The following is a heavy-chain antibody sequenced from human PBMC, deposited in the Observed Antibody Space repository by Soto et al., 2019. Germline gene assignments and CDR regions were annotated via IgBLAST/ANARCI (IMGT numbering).Heavy chain of an antibody. D-gene: IGHD5-18*01. V-gene: IGHV1-3*01. J-gene: IGHJ4*02. CDR2: INAGNGNT. Sequence: QVQLVQSGAEVKKPGASVKVSCKASGYTFTSYAMHWVRQAPGQRLEWMGWINAGNGNTKYSQKFQGGVNITWEAVASTAYMELSILGTEDTAVNYGEGDPGYSYGYNWDPGTLVTVSS. CDR3: EGDPGYSYGYN. CDR1: GYTFTSYA.